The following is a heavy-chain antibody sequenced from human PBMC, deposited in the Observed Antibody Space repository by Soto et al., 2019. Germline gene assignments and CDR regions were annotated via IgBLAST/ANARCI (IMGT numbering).Heavy chain of an antibody. J-gene: IGHJ4*02. CDR2: IYYSGST. CDR1: GGSISSGGYY. V-gene: IGHV4-31*03. D-gene: IGHD6-6*01. Sequence: TLSLTCTVSGGSISSGGYYWSWIRQHPGKGLEWIGYIYYSGSTYYNPSLKSRVTISVDTSKNQFSLKLSSVTAADTAVYYCARMSGSSGLFGFDYWGQGTLVTVSS. CDR3: ARMSGSSGLFGFDY.